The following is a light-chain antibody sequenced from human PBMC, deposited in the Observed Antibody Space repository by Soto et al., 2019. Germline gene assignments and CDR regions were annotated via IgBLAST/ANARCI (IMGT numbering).Light chain of an antibody. J-gene: IGKJ4*01. CDR3: QQYGTSPLT. V-gene: IGKV3-20*01. CDR1: QSVRSSL. CDR2: DAS. Sequence: EIVLTQSPGTLSLSPGERATLSCRASQSVRSSLLAWYQQKPGQAPRLLIYDASRRAIGIPDRFSGSGSGTDFTVTISRLEPEDLAVYYCQQYGTSPLTFGGGTKVEIK.